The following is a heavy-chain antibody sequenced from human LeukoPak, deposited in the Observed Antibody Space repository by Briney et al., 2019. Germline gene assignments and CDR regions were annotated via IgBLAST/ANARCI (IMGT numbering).Heavy chain of an antibody. V-gene: IGHV4-59*01. CDR2: IYYSGST. CDR3: AKTTVVRGGWFDP. D-gene: IGHD1-1*01. J-gene: IGHJ5*02. CDR1: GGSFSGYY. Sequence: SETLSLTCAVYGGSFSGYYWSWIRQPPGKGLEWIGYIYYSGSTNYNPSLKSRVTISVDTSKNQFSLKLSSVTAADTAVYYCAKTTVVRGGWFDPWGQGTLVTVSS.